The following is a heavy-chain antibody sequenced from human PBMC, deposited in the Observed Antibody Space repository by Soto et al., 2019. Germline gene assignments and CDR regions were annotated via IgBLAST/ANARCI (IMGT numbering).Heavy chain of an antibody. J-gene: IGHJ6*02. CDR3: ARGRFNYGSGRYYRYYYGMDV. Sequence: PWETLSLTCAGYGGSFSGYYWSWIRQPPEKGLEWIGEINHSGSTNYNPSLKSRVTISVDTSKNQFSLKLSSVTAADTAVYYCARGRFNYGSGRYYRYYYGMDVWGQGTTVTVS. CDR2: INHSGST. V-gene: IGHV4-34*01. D-gene: IGHD3-10*01. CDR1: GGSFSGYY.